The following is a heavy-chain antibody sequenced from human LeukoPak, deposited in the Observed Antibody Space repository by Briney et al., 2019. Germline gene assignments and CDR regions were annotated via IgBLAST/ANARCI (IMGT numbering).Heavy chain of an antibody. CDR3: AKDFRRRYCSGGSCYFAEYFQH. D-gene: IGHD2-15*01. CDR2: ISGGGGST. CDR1: GFTFSSYA. Sequence: GGSLRLSCAASGFTFSSYAMSWVRQAPGKGLEWVSAISGGGGSTYYADSVKGRFTISRDNSKNTLYLQMNSLRAEDTAVYYCAKDFRRRYCSGGSCYFAEYFQHWGQGTLVTVSS. V-gene: IGHV3-23*01. J-gene: IGHJ1*01.